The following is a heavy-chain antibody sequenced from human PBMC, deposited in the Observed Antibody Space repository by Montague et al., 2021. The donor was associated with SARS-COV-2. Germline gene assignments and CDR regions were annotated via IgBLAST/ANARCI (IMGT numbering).Heavy chain of an antibody. D-gene: IGHD3-22*01. V-gene: IGHV3-30*04. J-gene: IGHJ6*02. CDR3: ARDKYYYDSSGYYWAAYYYYGMDV. CDR1: GFTFSSYA. CDR2: ISYDGSNK. Sequence: SLRLSCAASGFTFSSYAMHWVRQAPGKGLEWVAVISYDGSNKYYADSVKGRFTISRDNSKNTLYLQMNSLRAEDTAVYYCARDKYYYDSSGYYWAAYYYYGMDVWGQGPRSPSP.